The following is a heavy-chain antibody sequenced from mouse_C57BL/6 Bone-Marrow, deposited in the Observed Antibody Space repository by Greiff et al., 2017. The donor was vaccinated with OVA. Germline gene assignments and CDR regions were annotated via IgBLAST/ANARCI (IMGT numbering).Heavy chain of an antibody. J-gene: IGHJ1*03. D-gene: IGHD1-1*01. CDR2: ISSGGDYI. Sequence: EVMLVESGAGLVKPGGSLKLSCAASGFTFSSYAMSWVRQTPEKRLEWVAYISSGGDYIYYADTVKGRFTHSRDNARNTLYLRISSLKSDDTAMYYCNYGSNFYWYFDVWGTGTTVTVSS. CDR3: NYGSNFYWYFDV. CDR1: GFTFSSYA. V-gene: IGHV5-9-1*02.